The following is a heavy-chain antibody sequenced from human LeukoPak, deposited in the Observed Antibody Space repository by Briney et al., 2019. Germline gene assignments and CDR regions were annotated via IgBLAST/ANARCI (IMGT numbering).Heavy chain of an antibody. J-gene: IGHJ4*02. V-gene: IGHV3-30*14. CDR1: GFTFNRYA. CDR2: ISYGWNNQ. CDR3: ARAPDSSGYYYYFDY. D-gene: IGHD3-22*01. Sequence: GGSLRLSCGASGFTFNRYAMNWVRLAPGQGLEWVAIISYGWNNQYYAVSVQGRFTISRDNTKDTVYLQMTNLRPEGPAVYYCARAPDSSGYYYYFDYWGQGALVTVSS.